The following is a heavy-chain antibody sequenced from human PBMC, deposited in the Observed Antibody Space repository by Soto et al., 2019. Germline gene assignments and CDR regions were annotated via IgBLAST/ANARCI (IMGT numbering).Heavy chain of an antibody. Sequence: QVQLVQSGEEVKKPGASVKVSCKPSGYPFTSYGITWVRQAPGQGLEWMGWISVSNGNTNYAQKLQGRVTMTADTSMSTAYMELRSLRSDDTALYYCVRGYSNSPDFWGQGTLVTVSS. D-gene: IGHD6-13*01. CDR3: VRGYSNSPDF. CDR1: GYPFTSYG. CDR2: ISVSNGNT. V-gene: IGHV1-18*01. J-gene: IGHJ4*02.